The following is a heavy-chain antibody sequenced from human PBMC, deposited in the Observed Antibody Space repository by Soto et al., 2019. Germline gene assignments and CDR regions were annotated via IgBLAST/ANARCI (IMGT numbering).Heavy chain of an antibody. J-gene: IGHJ5*01. CDR2: INPNSGGT. CDR3: ARDILYDDGLGNWFYP. CDR1: GYTFTSYG. D-gene: IGHD4-17*01. V-gene: IGHV1-2*04. Sequence: ASVKVSCKASGYTFTSYGISWVRQAPGQRLEWMGWINPNSGGTNYAQKFQGWVTMTRDTSISTAYMELSRLRSDDTAVYYCARDILYDDGLGNWFYPCGQGTLVPVSA.